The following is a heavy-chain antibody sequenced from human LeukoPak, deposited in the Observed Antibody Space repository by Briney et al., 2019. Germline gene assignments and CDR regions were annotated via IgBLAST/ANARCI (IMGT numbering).Heavy chain of an antibody. CDR2: INAGNGNT. V-gene: IGHV1-3*01. CDR1: GYTFTSYA. J-gene: IGHJ5*02. Sequence: ASVKVSCKASGYTFTSYAMHWVRQAPGQRLEWMGWINAGNGNTKYPQKFQGRVTITRDTSASTAYMELSSLRSEDTAVYYCARDPSIAAAPYNWFDPWGQGTLVTVSS. CDR3: ARDPSIAAAPYNWFDP. D-gene: IGHD6-13*01.